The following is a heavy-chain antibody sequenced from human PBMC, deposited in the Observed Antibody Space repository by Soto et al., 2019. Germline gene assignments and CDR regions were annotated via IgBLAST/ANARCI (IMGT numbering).Heavy chain of an antibody. CDR1: GDSVSSNSAA. CDR3: ARGVIAVAGSRPSDYYYYYGMDV. D-gene: IGHD6-19*01. Sequence: SQTLSLTCAISGDSVSSNSAAWNWIRQSPSRGLEWLGRTYYRSKWYNDYAVSVKSRITINPDTSKNQFSPQLNSVTPEDTAVYYCARGVIAVAGSRPSDYYYYYGMDVWGRGTTVTVSS. J-gene: IGHJ6*02. V-gene: IGHV6-1*01. CDR2: TYYRSKWYN.